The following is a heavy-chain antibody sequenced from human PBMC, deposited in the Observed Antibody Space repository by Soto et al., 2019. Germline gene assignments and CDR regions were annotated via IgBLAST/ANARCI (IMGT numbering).Heavy chain of an antibody. CDR1: GYNFNTYW. J-gene: IGHJ5*02. CDR2: IYPSDSDI. Sequence: PGESLKISCEASGYNFNTYWIAWVRQMPGKGLEWMGVIYPSDSDIRYSPSFQGQVTISADKSINTAYLQWSSLKASDSGIYYCAKTQRLSSSWSPRDTRFDPWGQGTLVTVSS. D-gene: IGHD6-13*01. CDR3: AKTQRLSSSWSPRDTRFDP. V-gene: IGHV5-51*01.